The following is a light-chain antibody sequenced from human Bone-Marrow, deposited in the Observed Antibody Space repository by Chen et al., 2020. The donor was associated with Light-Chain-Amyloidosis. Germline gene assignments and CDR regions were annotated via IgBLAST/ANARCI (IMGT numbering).Light chain of an antibody. CDR1: NSNIGGNP. Sequence: QSVLTQLPSASGTPGQRVSISCSGSNSNIGGNPVNWYQHFPGTAPKLLLYSDAQRPSGVPDRFSGSKSGTSASLAISGLQSDDEADYYCAAWDDSLNSYVFGAGTQVTVL. CDR3: AAWDDSLNSYV. CDR2: SDA. J-gene: IGLJ1*01. V-gene: IGLV1-44*01.